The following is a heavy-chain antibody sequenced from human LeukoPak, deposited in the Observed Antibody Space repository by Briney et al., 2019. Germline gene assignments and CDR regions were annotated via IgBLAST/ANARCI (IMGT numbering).Heavy chain of an antibody. J-gene: IGHJ5*02. Sequence: ASVKVSCKSSGYTFTSYSITWVRQAPGQGLEWMGWISAYNGNTDYAPKFQGKVTMTIDTSTSTAYLELRSLRSDDTAVYYCASLPSYYDSYWFDPWGQGTLVTVSS. D-gene: IGHD3-3*01. CDR3: ASLPSYYDSYWFDP. V-gene: IGHV1-18*01. CDR2: ISAYNGNT. CDR1: GYTFTSYS.